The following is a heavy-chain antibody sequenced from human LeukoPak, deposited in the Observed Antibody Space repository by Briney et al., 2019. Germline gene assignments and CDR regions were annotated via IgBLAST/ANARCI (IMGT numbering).Heavy chain of an antibody. J-gene: IGHJ4*02. D-gene: IGHD1-20*01. Sequence: SETLSLTCTVSGGSISSYYWSWIRQPPGKGLEWIGYIYYSGSTNYNPSLKSRVTMSVDTSKNQFSLKLSSVTAADTAVYYCARPGYNWNDVVYWGQGTLVTVSS. CDR2: IYYSGST. CDR3: ARPGYNWNDVVY. V-gene: IGHV4-59*12. CDR1: GGSISSYY.